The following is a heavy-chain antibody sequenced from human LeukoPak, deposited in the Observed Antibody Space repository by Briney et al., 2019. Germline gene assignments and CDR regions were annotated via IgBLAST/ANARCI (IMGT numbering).Heavy chain of an antibody. Sequence: PGGSLRLSCAASGFIFSSYAMSWVRQAPGKGLEWVSAISGSGGSTYYADSVKGRFTISRDNSKNTLYLQMNSLRAEDTAVYYCAKDGVTIFGVVINSYNWFDPWGQGTLVTVSS. CDR3: AKDGVTIFGVVINSYNWFDP. J-gene: IGHJ5*02. CDR2: ISGSGGST. CDR1: GFIFSSYA. V-gene: IGHV3-23*01. D-gene: IGHD3-3*01.